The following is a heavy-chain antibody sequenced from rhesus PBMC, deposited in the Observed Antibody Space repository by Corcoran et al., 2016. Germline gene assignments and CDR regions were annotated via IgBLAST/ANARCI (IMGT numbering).Heavy chain of an antibody. CDR2: IIYRGST. J-gene: IGHJ1*01. D-gene: IGHD6-25*01. CDR1: GYSISGYY. Sequence: QVQLQESGPGLVKPSETLSLTCAVSGYSISGYYWSWIRQAPGKGREWIGYIIYRGSTGYNPSLKERVTISRDTSKNQFSLKLRSVTAADTAVYYCAREDRYSGEYFEFWGQGALVTVSS. CDR3: AREDRYSGEYFEF. V-gene: IGHV4-122*02.